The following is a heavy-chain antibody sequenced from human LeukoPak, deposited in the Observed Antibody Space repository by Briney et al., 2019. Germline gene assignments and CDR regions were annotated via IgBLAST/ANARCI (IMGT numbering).Heavy chain of an antibody. V-gene: IGHV3-7*01. CDR2: IKTDGSET. CDR1: GFTFNNCW. CDR3: VRNLPGAGY. Sequence: GGSLRLSCATSGFTFNNCWLSWVRQAPGKGLEWVANIKTDGSETYYVDAVKGRFTISRDNAKNSLYLQMNNLRVEDTAVYYCVRNLPGAGYWGQGTLVIVSS. D-gene: IGHD3-9*01. J-gene: IGHJ4*02.